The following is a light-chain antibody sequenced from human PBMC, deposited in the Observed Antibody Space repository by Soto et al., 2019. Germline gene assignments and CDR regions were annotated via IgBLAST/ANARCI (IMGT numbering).Light chain of an antibody. V-gene: IGKV3-20*01. Sequence: DIVLTQSPGTLSLSPGERAALSCRASQSVSSSYLAWYQQKPGQAPRLLIYGASNRATGIPDRFSGSGSGTDFTLTISRLEPEDFAVYYCQQYNNWPRTFGQGTKVDI. CDR2: GAS. CDR1: QSVSSSY. CDR3: QQYNNWPRT. J-gene: IGKJ1*01.